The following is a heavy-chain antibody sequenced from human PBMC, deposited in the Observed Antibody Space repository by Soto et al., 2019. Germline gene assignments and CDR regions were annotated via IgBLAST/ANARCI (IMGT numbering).Heavy chain of an antibody. J-gene: IGHJ4*02. V-gene: IGHV2-5*02. Sequence: QITLKESGPTLVKPTQTLTLTCTFSGFSLSTSGVGVGWIRQPPGKALEWLALIYWDDDERYSPSLKSRLTITKDTSKNQVVLTMTNMDPVDTATYYCVRRQTAVDYWGQGTLVTVSS. CDR1: GFSLSTSGVG. CDR3: VRRQTAVDY. CDR2: IYWDDDE.